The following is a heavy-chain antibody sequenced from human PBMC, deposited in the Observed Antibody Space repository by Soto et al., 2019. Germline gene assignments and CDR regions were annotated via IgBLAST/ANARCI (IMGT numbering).Heavy chain of an antibody. Sequence: ASVKVSCKASGYTFTGYYVHWVRQAPGQGLEWMGWINPNSGDTYLAQRFQGRVTMTRDTSTRTAYMEVSRLTPDDTAVYYCARSLSTIGGRPDSWGQGTLVTVS. CDR1: GYTFTGYY. CDR3: ARSLSTIGGRPDS. V-gene: IGHV1-2*02. D-gene: IGHD6-6*01. J-gene: IGHJ4*02. CDR2: INPNSGDT.